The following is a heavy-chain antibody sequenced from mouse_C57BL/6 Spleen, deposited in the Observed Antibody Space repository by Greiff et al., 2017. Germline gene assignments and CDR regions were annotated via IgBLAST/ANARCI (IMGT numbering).Heavy chain of an antibody. CDR1: GFTFSNYW. J-gene: IGHJ2*01. Sequence: EVQGVESGGGLVQPGGSMKLSCVASGFTFSNYWMNWVRQSPEKGLEWVAQIRLKSDNYATHYAESVKGRFTISRDDSKSSVYLQMNNLRAEDTGIYYCTAGTWNYFDYWGQGTTLTVSS. CDR2: IRLKSDNYAT. CDR3: TAGTWNYFDY. V-gene: IGHV6-3*01. D-gene: IGHD4-1*01.